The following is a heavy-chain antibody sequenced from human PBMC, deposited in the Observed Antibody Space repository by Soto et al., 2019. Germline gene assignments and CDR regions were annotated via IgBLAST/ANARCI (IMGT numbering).Heavy chain of an antibody. CDR3: ARAIDYDILTGYPAPPDY. CDR1: GFTFSSYD. Sequence: PGGSLRLSCAASGFTFSSYDMHWVRQATGKGLEWVSAIGTAGDTYYPGSVKGRFTISRENAKNSLYLQMNSLRAGDTAVYYCARAIDYDILTGYPAPPDYWGQGTLVTVLL. D-gene: IGHD3-9*01. V-gene: IGHV3-13*04. CDR2: IGTAGDT. J-gene: IGHJ4*02.